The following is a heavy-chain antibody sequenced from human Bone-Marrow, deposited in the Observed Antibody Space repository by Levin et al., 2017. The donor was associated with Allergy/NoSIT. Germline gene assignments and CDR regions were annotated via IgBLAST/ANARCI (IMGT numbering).Heavy chain of an antibody. CDR2: IISDGSHT. CDR3: GRGGGRATSCIDY. Sequence: PSETLSLTCAASGFTFSRYYMYWVRQVPGEGLVWVSYIISDGSHTSYADSVTGRFTISRDNAKNTLYLQMNSLRAEDTAVYYCGRGGGRATSCIDYWGQGILVTVSS. V-gene: IGHV3-74*01. CDR1: GFTFSRYY. J-gene: IGHJ4*02. D-gene: IGHD2-2*01.